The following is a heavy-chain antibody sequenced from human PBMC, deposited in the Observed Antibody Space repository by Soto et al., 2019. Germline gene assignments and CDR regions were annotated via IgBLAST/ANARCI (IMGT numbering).Heavy chain of an antibody. CDR2: IYYNGST. CDR1: GGSISSGGYY. J-gene: IGHJ6*02. D-gene: IGHD3-3*01. CDR3: AREAVTTIFNYYYYYGMDV. V-gene: IGHV4-31*03. Sequence: QVQLQESGPGRVKPSQTLSLTCTFSGGSISSGGYYWSWIRQHPGKGLEWIGYIYYNGSTYYNPPLKSRVSISVDTSKNQFSLKVTSVIAADTAVYYCAREAVTTIFNYYYYYGMDVWGQGTTVTVSS.